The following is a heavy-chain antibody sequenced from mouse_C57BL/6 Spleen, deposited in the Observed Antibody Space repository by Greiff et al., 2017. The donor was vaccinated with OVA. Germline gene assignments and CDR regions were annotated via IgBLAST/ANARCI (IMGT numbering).Heavy chain of an antibody. CDR3: GRGGTNYAMDY. V-gene: IGHV10-1*01. J-gene: IGHJ4*01. CDR1: GFSFNTYA. CDR2: ISSQSHNYAT. D-gene: IGHD3-3*01. Sequence: EVQGVESGGGLVQPKGSLKLSCAASGFSFNTYAMTWVRQAPGTGLEWVARISSQSHNYATYYAESVKDRFTISRDDAGSMLYLQMNNVETEDTARYYWGRGGTNYAMDYWGQGTSVTVSS.